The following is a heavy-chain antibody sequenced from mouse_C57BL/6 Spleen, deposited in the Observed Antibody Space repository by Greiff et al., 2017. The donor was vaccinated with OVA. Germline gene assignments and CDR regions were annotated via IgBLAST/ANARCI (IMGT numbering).Heavy chain of an antibody. Sequence: EVMLVESEGGLVQPGSSMKLSCTASGFTFSDYYMAWVRQVPEKGLEWVANINYDGSSTYYLDSLKSRFIISRDNAKNILYLQMSSLKSEDTATYYCARDGGDGYSFAYWGQGTLVTVSA. CDR1: GFTFSDYY. CDR3: ARDGGDGYSFAY. J-gene: IGHJ3*01. V-gene: IGHV5-16*01. D-gene: IGHD2-3*01. CDR2: INYDGSST.